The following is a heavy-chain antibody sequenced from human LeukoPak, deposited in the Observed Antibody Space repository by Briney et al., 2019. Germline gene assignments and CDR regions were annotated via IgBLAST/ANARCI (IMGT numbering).Heavy chain of an antibody. Sequence: GGSLRLSCAVSGFTFSSYAMSWVRQAPGKGLEWVAVISYDGSNKYYADSVKGRFTISRDNSKNTLYLQMNSLRAEDTAVYYCARDVSPLALPAAPGYYFDYWGQGTLVTVSS. V-gene: IGHV3-30-3*01. CDR2: ISYDGSNK. CDR1: GFTFSSYA. CDR3: ARDVSPLALPAAPGYYFDY. D-gene: IGHD2-2*01. J-gene: IGHJ4*02.